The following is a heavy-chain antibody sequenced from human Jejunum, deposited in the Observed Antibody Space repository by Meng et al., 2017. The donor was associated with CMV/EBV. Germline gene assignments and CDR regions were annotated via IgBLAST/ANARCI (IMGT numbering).Heavy chain of an antibody. V-gene: IGHV1-18*01. Sequence: QVQLVQSGGEVAKVGASVTVACKTSGYMFDNFGISWVRLAAGQRLEWMGWISGFNGYTAYAQKFKGRVSMTTDTSASTAYLELRSLRSDDTAVYYCTRDRPYSNSPHIDFHHWCQGTLVTVSS. CDR1: GYMFDNFG. CDR3: TRDRPYSNSPHIDFHH. CDR2: ISGFNGYT. J-gene: IGHJ1*01. D-gene: IGHD6-13*01.